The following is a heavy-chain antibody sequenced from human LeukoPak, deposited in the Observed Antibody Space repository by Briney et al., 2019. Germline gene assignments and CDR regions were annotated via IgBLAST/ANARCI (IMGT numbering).Heavy chain of an antibody. D-gene: IGHD3-10*01. J-gene: IGHJ6*02. CDR3: ARHGSGSAWYYYGMDV. CDR2: IYPGDSDT. Sequence: GESLKIPCQGSGYSFTSYWIGWVRQMPGKGLEWMGVIYPGDSDTRYSPSFQGQVTISADKSISTAYLQWSSLKASDTAMYYCARHGSGSAWYYYGMDVWGQGTTVTVSS. V-gene: IGHV5-51*01. CDR1: GYSFTSYW.